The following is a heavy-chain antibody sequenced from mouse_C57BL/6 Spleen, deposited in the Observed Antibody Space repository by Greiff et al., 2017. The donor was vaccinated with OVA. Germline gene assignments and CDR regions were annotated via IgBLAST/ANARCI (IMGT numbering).Heavy chain of an antibody. J-gene: IGHJ2*01. CDR1: GYTFTSYW. CDR2: IHPNRGST. Sequence: VQLQQPGAELVKPGASVKLSCKASGYTFTSYWMHWVKQRPGQGLAWIGMIHPNRGSTNYNEKFKSKATLTVDKSSSTAYMQLSSLTSEDSAVYYCARSASYYGSRIDYFDYWGQGTTLTVSS. D-gene: IGHD1-1*01. V-gene: IGHV1-64*01. CDR3: ARSASYYGSRIDYFDY.